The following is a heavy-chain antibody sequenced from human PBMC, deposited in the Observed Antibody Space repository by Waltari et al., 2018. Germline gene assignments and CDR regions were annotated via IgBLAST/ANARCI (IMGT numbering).Heavy chain of an antibody. CDR2: FSGSGGST. CDR3: AREGTGQNYYYLGMDV. J-gene: IGHJ6*02. Sequence: EVQLLESGGGLVQPGGSLRLSCAASGFTFSSYALSWVRQAPGKGLDWVSGFSGSGGSTYYTDSVKGRFTISRDNAKNSLYLQMNGLRAEDTAVYYCAREGTGQNYYYLGMDVWGQGTTVTVSS. CDR1: GFTFSSYA. V-gene: IGHV3-23*01.